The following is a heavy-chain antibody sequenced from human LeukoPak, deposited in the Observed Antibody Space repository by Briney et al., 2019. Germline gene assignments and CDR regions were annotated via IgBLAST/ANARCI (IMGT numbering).Heavy chain of an antibody. J-gene: IGHJ6*03. CDR1: GYTFTGYY. V-gene: IGHV1-2*06. D-gene: IGHD2-15*01. CDR2: INPNSGGT. Sequence: GASVKVSCKASGYTFTGYYMHWVRQAPGQGLEWMGRINPNSGGTNYAQKFQGRVTMTRDTSISTAYMELSRLRSDDTAVYYCAKDSYCSGGSCYGAYYYYMDVWGKGTTVTVSS. CDR3: AKDSYCSGGSCYGAYYYYMDV.